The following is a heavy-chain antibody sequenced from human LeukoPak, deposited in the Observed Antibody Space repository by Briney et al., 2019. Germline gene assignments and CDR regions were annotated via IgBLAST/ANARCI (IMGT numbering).Heavy chain of an antibody. D-gene: IGHD5-18*01. CDR2: IVVGSGNT. Sequence: GTSVKVSCKASGFTFTSSAMQWVRQARGQRLEWIGWIVVGSGNTNYAQNFQERVTITSDMSTNTAYMELTSLRSDDTAVYYCATDNPHGDSYAFDYWGQGTLVTVSP. CDR1: GFTFTSSA. J-gene: IGHJ4*02. V-gene: IGHV1-58*02. CDR3: ATDNPHGDSYAFDY.